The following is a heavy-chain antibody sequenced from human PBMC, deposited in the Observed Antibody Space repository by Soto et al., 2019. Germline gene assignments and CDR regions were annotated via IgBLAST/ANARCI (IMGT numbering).Heavy chain of an antibody. J-gene: IGHJ5*02. V-gene: IGHV4-34*01. CDR1: GGSFSGYY. CDR2: IYHSGST. CDR3: ARSASRYDFGGYNNWFDP. D-gene: IGHD4-17*01. Sequence: SETLSLTCAVYGGSFSGYYWSWIRQPPGKGLEWIGEIYHSGSTKYNPSLKSRVTISVDTSKKRFSLNLSSLTAADTAVYYCARSASRYDFGGYNNWFDPWGQGTLVTVSS.